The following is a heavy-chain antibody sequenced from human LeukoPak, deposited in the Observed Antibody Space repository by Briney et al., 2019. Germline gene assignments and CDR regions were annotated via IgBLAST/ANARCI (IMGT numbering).Heavy chain of an antibody. V-gene: IGHV4-59*01. Sequence: PSETLSLTCTVSGGSISSYYWSWLRQPPGKGLEWIGYIYYSGSTNYNPSLKSRVTISVDTSKNQFSLKLSSVTAADTAVYYCARDGYSYYDAFDIWGQGTMVTVSS. D-gene: IGHD5-18*01. CDR2: IYYSGST. CDR3: ARDGYSYYDAFDI. J-gene: IGHJ3*02. CDR1: GGSISSYY.